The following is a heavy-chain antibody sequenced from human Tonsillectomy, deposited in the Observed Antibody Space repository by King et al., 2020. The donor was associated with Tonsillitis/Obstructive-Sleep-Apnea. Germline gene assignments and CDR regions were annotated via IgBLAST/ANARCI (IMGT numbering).Heavy chain of an antibody. Sequence: LQLQESGPGLVKPSETLSLTCTFSGGSISSSSYYWGWIRQPPGKGLEWIGSIYYSGSPYYNPSLKSRVTISVDTSKNQFSLKLRSVTAADTALYYCARPYYDILTGYYPYYYYYMDVWGKGTTVTVSS. CDR3: ARPYYDILTGYYPYYYYYMDV. V-gene: IGHV4-39*01. CDR1: GGSISSSSYY. CDR2: IYYSGSP. D-gene: IGHD3-9*01. J-gene: IGHJ6*03.